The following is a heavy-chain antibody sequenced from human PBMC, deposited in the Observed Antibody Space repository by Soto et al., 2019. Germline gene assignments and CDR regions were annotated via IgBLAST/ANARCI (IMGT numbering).Heavy chain of an antibody. CDR2: IYYSGTT. CDR1: GGSISSYY. CDR3: ARVTGRYYYGMDV. Sequence: SETLSLTCAVSGGSISSYYWSWIRQPPGKGLEWIGYIYYSGTTKYNPSLKSRATISVDTSKNHFSLRLSSVTAADTAVYYCARVTGRYYYGMDVWGQGTTVTVSS. V-gene: IGHV4-59*12. J-gene: IGHJ6*02.